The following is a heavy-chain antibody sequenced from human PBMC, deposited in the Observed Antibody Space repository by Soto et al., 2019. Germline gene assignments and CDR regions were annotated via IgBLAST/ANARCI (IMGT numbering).Heavy chain of an antibody. CDR3: APRYCSSGSCRLYFMDV. CDR1: RGTFSSYA. V-gene: IGHV1-69*01. D-gene: IGHD2-15*01. CDR2: IIPISGTA. J-gene: IGHJ6*02. Sequence: GQLVQSGAEVKNPGASGKVSCKASRGTFSSYATTWVRQAPGQALECMGGIIPISGTANYAQKFQGRVTITVDEFTRTAYRELSSLRSEDTAVYYCAPRYCSSGSCRLYFMDVWGQWTTVTVSS.